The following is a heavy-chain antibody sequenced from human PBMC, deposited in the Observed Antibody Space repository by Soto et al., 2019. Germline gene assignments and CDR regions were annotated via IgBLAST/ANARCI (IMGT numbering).Heavy chain of an antibody. V-gene: IGHV4-59*01. Sequence: SETLSLTCTVSGGSISSYYWSWIRQPPGKGLEWIGYIYYSGSTNYNPSLKSRVTISVDTSKNQFSLKLSSVTAADTAVYYCARDRDYYYGMDVWGQGTTVTVSS. CDR2: IYYSGST. CDR1: GGSISSYY. CDR3: ARDRDYYYGMDV. J-gene: IGHJ6*02.